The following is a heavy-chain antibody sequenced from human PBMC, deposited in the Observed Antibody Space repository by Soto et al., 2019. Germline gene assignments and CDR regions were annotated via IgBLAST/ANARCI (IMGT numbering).Heavy chain of an antibody. V-gene: IGHV3-33*01. Sequence: SLRLSWAASGFTFSSYGMHWVRQAPGKVLEWVAVIWYDGSNKYYADSVKGRFTISRDNSTNTLYLQMNSLRAEDTAVYYCARDRVDIGFDYWGNGSLVTVSS. D-gene: IGHD5-12*01. CDR3: ARDRVDIGFDY. J-gene: IGHJ4*01. CDR1: GFTFSSYG. CDR2: IWYDGSNK.